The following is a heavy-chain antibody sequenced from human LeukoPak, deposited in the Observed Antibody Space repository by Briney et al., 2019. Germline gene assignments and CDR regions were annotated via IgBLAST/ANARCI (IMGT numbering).Heavy chain of an antibody. CDR2: ISWNSHSI. Sequence: GRSLSLSCAASGFTFDDYAMHWVRQAPGKGLEWVSGISWNSHSIGYADSVKGRFTISRDNAKNSLYLQMNSLRAEDTALYYCAKDSQLLVWGQGTLVTVSS. J-gene: IGHJ4*02. V-gene: IGHV3-9*01. CDR1: GFTFDDYA. CDR3: AKDSQLLV. D-gene: IGHD6-13*01.